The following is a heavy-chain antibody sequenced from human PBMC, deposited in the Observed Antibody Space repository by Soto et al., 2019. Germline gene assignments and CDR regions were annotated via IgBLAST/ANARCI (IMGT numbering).Heavy chain of an antibody. CDR2: IHGGGST. V-gene: IGHV4-31*03. CDR1: DGSLSRGGYY. D-gene: IGHD6-13*01. CDR3: VRGKDKDDSSFWFY. Sequence: PSETLSLTCSVSDGSLSRGGYYWSWIRHTPGKGLERIGLIHGGGSTLYSPSLKSRLSISIETCERQFSLKLSTVTAADTAVYYCVRGKDKDDSSFWFYWGQGTPVTVSS. J-gene: IGHJ4*01.